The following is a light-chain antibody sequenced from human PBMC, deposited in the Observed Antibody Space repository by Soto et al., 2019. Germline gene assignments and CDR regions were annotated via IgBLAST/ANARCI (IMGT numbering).Light chain of an antibody. CDR3: AAWDDSLNGVV. V-gene: IGLV1-36*01. CDR2: YDD. CDR1: SSNNGNNA. J-gene: IGLJ2*01. Sequence: QSVLTQPPSVSEAPRQRVTISCSGSSSNNGNNAVNWYQQLPGKAPKLLIYYDDLLPSGVSDRFSVSKSGTSASLAISGLQSEDEADYYCAAWDDSLNGVVFGGGTKLTVL.